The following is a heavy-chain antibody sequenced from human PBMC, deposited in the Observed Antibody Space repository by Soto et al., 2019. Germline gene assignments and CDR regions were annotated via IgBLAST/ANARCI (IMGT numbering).Heavy chain of an antibody. Sequence: QVQLVESRGGVVQPGRSLRISCAASGFPFSSYGMHWVRQAPGKGLEWVALIWYDGGNKYYTDSVKGRFTISRDNSKNTLYLQMDSLRAEDTALYYCARASDYIMYVVDTWGQGTLVTVSS. J-gene: IGHJ5*02. CDR2: IWYDGGNK. D-gene: IGHD4-17*01. CDR3: ARASDYIMYVVDT. CDR1: GFPFSSYG. V-gene: IGHV3-33*01.